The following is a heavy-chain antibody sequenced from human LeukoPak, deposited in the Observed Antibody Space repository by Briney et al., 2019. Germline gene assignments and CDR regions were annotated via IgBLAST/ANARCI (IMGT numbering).Heavy chain of an antibody. Sequence: SETLSLTSTVSGGSISSGGYYWSWIRQHPGKGLEWIGYIYYSGSTYYNPSLKSRVTISVDTSKNQFSLKLSSVTAADTAVYYCARDSVTMVRGVIIPSPMDVWGQGTTVTVSS. J-gene: IGHJ6*02. CDR2: IYYSGST. CDR1: GGSISSGGYY. CDR3: ARDSVTMVRGVIIPSPMDV. D-gene: IGHD3-10*01. V-gene: IGHV4-31*03.